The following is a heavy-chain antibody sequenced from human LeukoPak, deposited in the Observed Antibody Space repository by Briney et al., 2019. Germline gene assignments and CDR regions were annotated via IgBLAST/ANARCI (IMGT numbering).Heavy chain of an antibody. Sequence: GASVKVSCKASGYTFTGYYMHWVRQAPGQGLEWMGWISAYNGNTNYAQKLQGRVTMTTDTSTSTAYMELRSLRSDDTAVYYCARGLIAAAGQFDAFDIWGQGTMVTVSS. D-gene: IGHD6-13*01. CDR3: ARGLIAAAGQFDAFDI. J-gene: IGHJ3*02. V-gene: IGHV1-18*04. CDR2: ISAYNGNT. CDR1: GYTFTGYY.